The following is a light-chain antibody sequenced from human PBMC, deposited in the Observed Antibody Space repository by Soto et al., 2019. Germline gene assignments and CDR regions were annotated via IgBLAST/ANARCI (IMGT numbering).Light chain of an antibody. Sequence: DIQMTQPPSSLSAGVGDRVTSTCRASQSISSYLNCYQQKPGKAPKLLIYAASSLQSGVPSRFSGSGSGTDFTLTISSLQPEDFATYYCQQSYSTPWTFGQGTKVDIK. CDR2: AAS. CDR1: QSISSY. V-gene: IGKV1-39*01. CDR3: QQSYSTPWT. J-gene: IGKJ1*01.